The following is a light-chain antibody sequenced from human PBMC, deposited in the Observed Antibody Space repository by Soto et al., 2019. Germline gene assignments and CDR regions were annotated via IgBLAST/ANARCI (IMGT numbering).Light chain of an antibody. CDR1: QNINTW. CDR2: DAS. V-gene: IGKV1-5*01. J-gene: IGKJ1*01. CDR3: HQFHSVART. Sequence: DIQMTQSPSTLSASVGDRVTITCRASQNINTWLAWYQQKPGKDPNLLIYDASTLESGVPSRFSGSGSGTEFTLTISCLQPEDFATYYCHQFHSVARTFGQGTKVEVK.